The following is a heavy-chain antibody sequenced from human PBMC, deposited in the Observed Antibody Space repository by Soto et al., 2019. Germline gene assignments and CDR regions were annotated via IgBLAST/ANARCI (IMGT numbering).Heavy chain of an antibody. J-gene: IGHJ5*02. CDR3: ARVVAPANGGGFDP. CDR2: INNSGGT. CDR1: GGSISSGDYC. D-gene: IGHD2-21*02. V-gene: IGHV4-30-2*01. Sequence: QLQLQESGSGLVKPSQTLSLTCAVSGGSISSGDYCWSWIRQPAGKGLEWIGYINNSGGTYYNQSPKRRVTRSVDRSKDQFSLKLSPLTAADTAVDYCARVVAPANGGGFDPWGQGTVVTVSS.